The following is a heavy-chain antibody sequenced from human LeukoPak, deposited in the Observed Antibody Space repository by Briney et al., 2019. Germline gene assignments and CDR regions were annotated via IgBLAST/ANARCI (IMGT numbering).Heavy chain of an antibody. D-gene: IGHD5-12*01. CDR1: GFTFSSYG. V-gene: IGHV3-33*01. CDR3: ARSDSGYGHLDY. Sequence: GRSLRLSCAASGFTFSSYGMHWVRQAPGKGLEWVAVIWYDGSNKYYAVSVKGRFTISRDNSKNTLYLQMNSLRAEDTAVYYCARSDSGYGHLDYWGQGTLVTVSS. CDR2: IWYDGSNK. J-gene: IGHJ4*02.